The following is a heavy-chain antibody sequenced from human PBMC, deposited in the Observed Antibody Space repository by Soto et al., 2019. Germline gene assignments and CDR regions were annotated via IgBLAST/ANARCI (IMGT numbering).Heavy chain of an antibody. J-gene: IGHJ4*02. CDR1: GFTFSSYA. D-gene: IGHD3-22*01. CDR3: AKDRRRPYYYDSSGYPNLDY. Sequence: GGSLRLSCAASGFTFSSYAMSWVRQAPGKGLEWVSAISGSGGSTYYADSVKGRFTISRDNSKNTLYLQMNSLRAEDTAVYYCAKDRRRPYYYDSSGYPNLDYWGQGTLVTVSS. CDR2: ISGSGGST. V-gene: IGHV3-23*01.